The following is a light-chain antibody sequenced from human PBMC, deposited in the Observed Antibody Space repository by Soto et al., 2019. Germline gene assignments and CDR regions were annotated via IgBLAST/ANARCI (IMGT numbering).Light chain of an antibody. V-gene: IGKV3-15*01. CDR1: QSVSIN. CDR2: GAS. J-gene: IGKJ1*01. Sequence: TVLTQSPATLSVSPGERASLSCRASQSVSINLAWYQQKPGQAPRLLIYGASTRATGIPARFSGSGSGTEFTLSINSLQSEDFAVYYCQEYDNWAPEGTFGQRTKVDIK. CDR3: QEYDNWAPEGT.